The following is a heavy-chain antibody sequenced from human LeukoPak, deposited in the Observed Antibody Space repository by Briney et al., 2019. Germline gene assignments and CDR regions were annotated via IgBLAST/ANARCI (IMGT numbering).Heavy chain of an antibody. Sequence: GGSLRLSCAPSGFTFSDYSMSWVRQAPGKGGEWGASISTVSTYTIYGDSVKGRFTISRGKVKKSRYLQMCYLTAEMTAVYYCARDGSGLSLYYSMAVWGKGTTVTVSS. CDR2: ISTVSTYT. CDR1: GFTFSDYS. D-gene: IGHD6-25*01. J-gene: IGHJ6*03. V-gene: IGHV3-21*01. CDR3: ARDGSGLSLYYSMAV.